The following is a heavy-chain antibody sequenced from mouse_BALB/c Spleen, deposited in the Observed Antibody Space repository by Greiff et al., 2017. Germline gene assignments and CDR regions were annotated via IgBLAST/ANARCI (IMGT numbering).Heavy chain of an antibody. V-gene: IGHV5-17*02. Sequence: EVHLVESGGGLVQPGGSRKLSCAASGFTFSSFGMHWVRQAPEKGLEWVAYISSGSSTIYYADTVKGRFTISRDNPKNTLFLQMTSLRSEDTAMYYCARTYRYGLFDYWGQGTTLTVSS. CDR2: ISSGSSTI. CDR3: ARTYRYGLFDY. CDR1: GFTFSSFG. D-gene: IGHD2-14*01. J-gene: IGHJ2*01.